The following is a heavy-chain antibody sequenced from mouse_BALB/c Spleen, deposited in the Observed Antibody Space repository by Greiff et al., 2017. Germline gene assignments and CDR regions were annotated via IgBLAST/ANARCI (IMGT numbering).Heavy chain of an antibody. CDR1: GYSITSYYA. CDR2: ISYSGST. CDR3: ARCHGNYGGYYAMDY. J-gene: IGHJ4*01. Sequence: EVKLQESGPGLVKPSQSLSLTCTVTGYSITSYYAWNWIRQFPGNKLEWMGYISYSGSTSYNPSLKSRISITRDTSKNQFFLQLNSVTTEDTATYYCARCHGNYGGYYAMDYWGQGTSVTVSS. D-gene: IGHD2-1*01. V-gene: IGHV3-2*02.